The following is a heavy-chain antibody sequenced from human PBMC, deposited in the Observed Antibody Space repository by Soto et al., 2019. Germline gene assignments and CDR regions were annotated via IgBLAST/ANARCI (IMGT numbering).Heavy chain of an antibody. Sequence: SETLSLTCAVYGGSFSGYSWSWVRQPPGKGLEWIGEISHSGTTNYNPSLKSRVSLSVDTANNQFSLKLTSVTAADTAVYYCARGLQVYDFWRGPLGDVWGQGTTVTVS. J-gene: IGHJ6*02. V-gene: IGHV4-34*01. D-gene: IGHD3-3*01. CDR2: ISHSGTT. CDR3: ARGLQVYDFWRGPLGDV. CDR1: GGSFSGYS.